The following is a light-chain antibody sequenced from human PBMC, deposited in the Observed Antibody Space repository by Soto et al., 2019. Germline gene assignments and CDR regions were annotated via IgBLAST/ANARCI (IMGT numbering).Light chain of an antibody. CDR1: QSISSY. Sequence: EIVLTQSPATLSLSPGERATLSCRASQSISSYLGWYQQKPGQAPRLLIYDASNRATGIPARFSGSGSGTDFTLTISRLEPEDFAVYYCQQYGSSPLTFGGGTKVDIK. CDR3: QQYGSSPLT. V-gene: IGKV3-20*01. J-gene: IGKJ4*01. CDR2: DAS.